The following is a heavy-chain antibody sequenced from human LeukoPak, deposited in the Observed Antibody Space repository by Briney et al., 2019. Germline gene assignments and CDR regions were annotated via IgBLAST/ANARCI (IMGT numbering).Heavy chain of an antibody. V-gene: IGHV3-7*01. CDR3: VGDPVYGAFDY. CDR1: GFSFSDSW. J-gene: IGHJ4*02. D-gene: IGHD4/OR15-4a*01. CDR2: INPDASNK. Sequence: PGGSLRLSCAASGFSFSDSWMTWVRQAPGKELEWLANINPDASNKNYVDSVKGRFTISRDNARNSPYLQMTSLRVEDTAIYYCVGDPVYGAFDYWAQGTLVTVSS.